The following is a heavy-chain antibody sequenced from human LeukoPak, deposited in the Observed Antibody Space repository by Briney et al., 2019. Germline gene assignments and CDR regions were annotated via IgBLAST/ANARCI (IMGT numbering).Heavy chain of an antibody. V-gene: IGHV3-30-3*01. J-gene: IGHJ3*02. CDR3: ARENYNRAFDI. D-gene: IGHD3-22*01. Sequence: GGSLRLSCAASGFTFSSYAMHWVRQAPGKGLEWVAVISYDGSNKYYADSVKGRFTISRDNSKNTLYLQMDSLRAEDTAVYYCARENYNRAFDIWGQGTMVTVSS. CDR2: ISYDGSNK. CDR1: GFTFSSYA.